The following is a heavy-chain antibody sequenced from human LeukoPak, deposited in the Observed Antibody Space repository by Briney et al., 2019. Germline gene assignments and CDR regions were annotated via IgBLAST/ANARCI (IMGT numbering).Heavy chain of an antibody. J-gene: IGHJ4*02. D-gene: IGHD3-10*01. CDR3: ASHNVNYYGSGSYYTFDY. CDR1: GYSFTSYW. V-gene: IGHV5-51*01. Sequence: GESLKISCKGSGYSFTSYWIGWVRQMPGKGLEWMGIIYPGDSDTRYSPSFQGQVTISADKSISTAYLQWSSLKASDTAMYYCASHNVNYYGSGSYYTFDYWGQGTLVTVSS. CDR2: IYPGDSDT.